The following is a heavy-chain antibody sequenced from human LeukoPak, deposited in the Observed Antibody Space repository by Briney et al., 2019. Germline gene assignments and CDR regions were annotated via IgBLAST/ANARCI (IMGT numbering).Heavy chain of an antibody. V-gene: IGHV3-23*01. CDR3: ARTVGYTSYYFDY. D-gene: IGHD2-2*02. CDR2: ISGSGGST. J-gene: IGHJ4*02. Sequence: GGSLRLPCAASGFTFSSYAMSWVRQAPGKGLEWVSAISGSGGSTYYADSVKGRFTISRDNSKNTLYLQMNSLRAEDTAVYYCARTVGYTSYYFDYWGQGTLVTVSS. CDR1: GFTFSSYA.